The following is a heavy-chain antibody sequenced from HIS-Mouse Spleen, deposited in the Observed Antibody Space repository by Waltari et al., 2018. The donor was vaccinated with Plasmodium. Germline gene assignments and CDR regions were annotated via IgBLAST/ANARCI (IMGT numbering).Heavy chain of an antibody. J-gene: IGHJ1*01. CDR2: INPNSGGT. D-gene: IGHD6-13*01. V-gene: IGHV1-2*02. CDR3: ARVDGYSSSWQPFQH. CDR1: GYPFTGSY. Sequence: QVQLVQSGAEVKKPGSSVKVPCKASGYPFTGSYMPLVPQAPGQGLDWMGWINPNSGGTNYAQKFQGRVTMTRDTSISTAYMELSRLRSDATAVYYCARVDGYSSSWQPFQHWGQGTLVTVSS.